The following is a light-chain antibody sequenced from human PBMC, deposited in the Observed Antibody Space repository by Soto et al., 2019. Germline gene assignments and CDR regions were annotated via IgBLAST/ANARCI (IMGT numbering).Light chain of an antibody. Sequence: VGLTQSPGTLSLSPGERATLSYRASQRVSSSSLAWYQHSHGQAPRLLIYGASGRASGVPDRFSGSGSGTVYTLTISRSEPQDYFADYGQQYSNSSPTFGQETQVEI. V-gene: IGKV3-20*01. CDR2: GAS. CDR3: QQYSNSSPT. CDR1: QRVSSSS. J-gene: IGKJ1*01.